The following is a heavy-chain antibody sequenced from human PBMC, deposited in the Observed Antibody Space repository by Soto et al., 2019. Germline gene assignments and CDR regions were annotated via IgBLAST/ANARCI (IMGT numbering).Heavy chain of an antibody. CDR2: IYTSGST. J-gene: IGHJ5*02. CDR1: GGSISSYY. V-gene: IGHV4-4*07. CDR3: ARAWDSSSWYNWFDP. Sequence: PSDTLSLTCTVSGGSISSYYWSWIRQPAGKGLEWIGRIYTSGSTNYNPPLKSRVTMSVDTSKNQFSLKLSSVTAADTAVYYCARAWDSSSWYNWFDPWGQGTLVTVSS. D-gene: IGHD6-13*01.